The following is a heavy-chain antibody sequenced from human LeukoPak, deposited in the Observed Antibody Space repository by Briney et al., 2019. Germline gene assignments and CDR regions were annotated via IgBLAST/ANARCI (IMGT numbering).Heavy chain of an antibody. Sequence: PSETLSLTCTVSGGSISSYYWNWIRQPPGKGLEWIGYIYYSGSTSYNPSLKSRVTISVDTSENQFSLKLSSVTAADTAVYHCARGSSSGWFLGDVWGKGTTVTVSS. CDR2: IYYSGST. CDR1: GGSISSYY. D-gene: IGHD6-19*01. CDR3: ARGSSSGWFLGDV. J-gene: IGHJ6*04. V-gene: IGHV4-59*01.